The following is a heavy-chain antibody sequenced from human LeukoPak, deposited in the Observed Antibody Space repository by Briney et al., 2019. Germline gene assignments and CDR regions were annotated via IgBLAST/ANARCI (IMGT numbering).Heavy chain of an antibody. Sequence: SETLSLTCTVSGGSISSYYWSWIRQPAGKGLEWIGRIYTSGSTNYNPSLKSRVTMSADTSKNQFSLKLSSVTAADTAVYYCARCPIPWYSSSWDYYYYYMDVWGKGTTVTVSS. CDR2: IYTSGST. J-gene: IGHJ6*03. V-gene: IGHV4-4*07. CDR3: ARCPIPWYSSSWDYYYYYMDV. D-gene: IGHD6-13*01. CDR1: GGSISSYY.